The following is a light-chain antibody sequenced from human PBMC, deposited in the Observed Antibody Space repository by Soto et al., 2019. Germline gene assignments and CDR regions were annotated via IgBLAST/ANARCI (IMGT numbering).Light chain of an antibody. J-gene: IGKJ4*01. Sequence: IHITQSPSSLSSSVGDRVTITCAASQSISSYLNWYQQKPGKAPKLLIYAASSLQSGVPSRFSGSGSGTDFTLTISSLQPEDFATYYCQQSYSTPLTFGGGTKVDNK. CDR3: QQSYSTPLT. CDR2: AAS. CDR1: QSISSY. V-gene: IGKV1-39*01.